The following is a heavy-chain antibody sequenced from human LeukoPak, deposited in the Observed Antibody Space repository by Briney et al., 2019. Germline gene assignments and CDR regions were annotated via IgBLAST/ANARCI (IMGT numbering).Heavy chain of an antibody. V-gene: IGHV4-4*02. CDR3: AREVLTTTFGGMDV. CDR2: IYHSGST. CDR1: GGSISSSNW. J-gene: IGHJ6*02. D-gene: IGHD4-17*01. Sequence: SETLSLTCAVSGGSISSSNWWSWVRQPPGKGLEWIGEIYHSGSTNYNPSLKSRVTISVDKSKNQFSLKLSSVTAADTAVYYCAREVLTTTFGGMDVWGQGTTVTVSS.